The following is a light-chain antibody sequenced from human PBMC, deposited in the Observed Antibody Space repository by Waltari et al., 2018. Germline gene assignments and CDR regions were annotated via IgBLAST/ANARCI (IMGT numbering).Light chain of an antibody. V-gene: IGLV2-11*01. J-gene: IGLJ2*01. Sequence: QSALTQPRSVSGSPGQSVTISCTGPSSDVGGYTSVSWYQQPPGKAPKFMIYDVNKRPSGVPDRFSGSKSGNTASLTISGLQAEDEADYYCCSYAGSYTFVFGGGTKLTVL. CDR2: DVN. CDR3: CSYAGSYTFV. CDR1: SSDVGGYTS.